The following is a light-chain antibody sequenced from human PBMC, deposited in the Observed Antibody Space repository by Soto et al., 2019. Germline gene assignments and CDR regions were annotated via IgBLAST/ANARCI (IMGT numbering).Light chain of an antibody. CDR1: SSNIETNT. CDR3: AVWDDSLSGMV. V-gene: IGLV1-44*01. Sequence: QSVLTQPPSASGTTGQRVTISCSGSSSNIETNTVDWYQHLPGTAPKVLIFNNNQRPSGVPDRFSGSKSGTSASLAISGLHAEDEADYYCAVWDDSLSGMVFGGGTKLTVL. J-gene: IGLJ2*01. CDR2: NNN.